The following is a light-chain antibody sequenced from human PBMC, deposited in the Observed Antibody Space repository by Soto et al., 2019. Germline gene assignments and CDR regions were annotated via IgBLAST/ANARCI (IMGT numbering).Light chain of an antibody. CDR3: QHYGSSPPIT. J-gene: IGKJ5*01. CDR2: GAS. V-gene: IGKV3-20*01. CDR1: QTVSSNY. Sequence: EIVLTQSPGTLSLSPGDGATLSCRASQTVSSNYLAWYQQKPGQAPRLLIYGASSRATGIPDRFSGGGSGTDFTLTISRLEPEDFAVYYCQHYGSSPPITFGQGTRLEIK.